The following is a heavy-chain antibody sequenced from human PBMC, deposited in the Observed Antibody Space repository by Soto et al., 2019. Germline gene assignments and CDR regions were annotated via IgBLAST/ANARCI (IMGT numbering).Heavy chain of an antibody. V-gene: IGHV1-46*03. CDR3: ARGSGYYDYIWVSYRHSIALDAFDI. CDR2: INPSGGST. J-gene: IGHJ3*02. CDR1: GYTFTSYY. Sequence: QVQLVQSGAEVKKPGASVKVSCKASGYTFTSYYMHWVRQAPGQGLEWMGIINPSGGSTSYAQKFQGRVTMTRDTSTSTVYMELSSLRSEDTAVYYCARGSGYYDYIWVSYRHSIALDAFDIWGQGTMVTVSS. D-gene: IGHD3-16*02.